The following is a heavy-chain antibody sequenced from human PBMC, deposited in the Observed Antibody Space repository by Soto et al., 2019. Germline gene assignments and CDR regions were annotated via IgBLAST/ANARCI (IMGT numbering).Heavy chain of an antibody. CDR1: GGSFSGYY. CDR3: AXXXXCSGGSCYSKHSWFDP. CDR2: INHSGST. D-gene: IGHD2-15*01. J-gene: IGHJ5*02. V-gene: IGHV4-34*01. Sequence: QVQLQQWGAGLLKPSETLSLTCAVYGGSFSGYYWSWIRQPPGKGLEWIGEINHSGSTNYNPSLKSRVTISVDTSTNQFSLKLXSVTAADXAXYXCAXXXXCSGGSCYSKHSWFDPWGQGTLVTVSS.